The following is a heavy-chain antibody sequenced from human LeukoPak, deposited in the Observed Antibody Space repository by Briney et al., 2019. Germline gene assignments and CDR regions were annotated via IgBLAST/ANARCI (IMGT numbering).Heavy chain of an antibody. D-gene: IGHD2-2*01. J-gene: IGHJ6*03. Sequence: PSETLSLTCTVSGGSISSSSYYWGWIRQPPGKGLEWIGSIYYSGSTYYNPSLKSRVTISVDTSKNQFSLKLSSVTAADTAVYYCARVNGGVPAAIYYYYMDVWGKGTTVTVSS. V-gene: IGHV4-39*01. CDR2: IYYSGST. CDR1: GGSISSSSYY. CDR3: ARVNGGVPAAIYYYYMDV.